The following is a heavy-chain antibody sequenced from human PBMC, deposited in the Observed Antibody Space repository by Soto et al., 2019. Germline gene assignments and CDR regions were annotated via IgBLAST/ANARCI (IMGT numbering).Heavy chain of an antibody. Sequence: SVKVSCKASGGTFSSYAISWVRQAPGQGLEWMGGIIPIFGTANYAQRFQGRVTITADKSTSTAYMELSSLRSEDTAVYYCATARFNYYGSGTTHSYDYWGQGTLVTVSS. V-gene: IGHV1-69*06. CDR1: GGTFSSYA. CDR3: ATARFNYYGSGTTHSYDY. CDR2: IIPIFGTA. J-gene: IGHJ4*02. D-gene: IGHD3-10*01.